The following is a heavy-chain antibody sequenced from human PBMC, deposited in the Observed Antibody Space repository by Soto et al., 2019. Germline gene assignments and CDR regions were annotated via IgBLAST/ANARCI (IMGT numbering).Heavy chain of an antibody. CDR2: IYSTDST. J-gene: IGHJ4*02. CDR3: AREDIRPGGAIDN. D-gene: IGHD2-21*01. V-gene: IGHV3-66*01. CDR1: GFSVSSNY. Sequence: EVQLVESGGGLVQPGGSLRLSCAVSGFSVSSNYMTWVRQAPGKGLDWVSVIYSTDSTYYADSVKGRFTISRDNSKNTLSLQMNSLRAEDTAEYYCAREDIRPGGAIDNWGQGTLVTVSS.